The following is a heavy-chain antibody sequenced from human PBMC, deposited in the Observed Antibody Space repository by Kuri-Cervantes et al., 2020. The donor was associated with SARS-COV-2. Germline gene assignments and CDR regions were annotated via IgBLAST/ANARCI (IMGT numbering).Heavy chain of an antibody. J-gene: IGHJ4*02. CDR2: IYSGGTT. CDR1: GFTVSSNY. V-gene: IGHV3-53*01. CDR3: AKSPFRFGESPFDD. Sequence: GGSLRLSCAASGFTVSSNYMTWVRQAPGKGLEWVSVIYSGGTTYYADSVRGRFTFSRDSSNNTLHLQMNSLRAEDTAVYYCAKSPFRFGESPFDDWGLGTLVTVSS. D-gene: IGHD3-10*01.